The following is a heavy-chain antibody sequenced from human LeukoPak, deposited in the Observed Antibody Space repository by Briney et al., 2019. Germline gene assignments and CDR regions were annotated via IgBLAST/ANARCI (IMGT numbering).Heavy chain of an antibody. V-gene: IGHV4-34*01. CDR1: GGSFSGYY. CDR2: INHSGST. D-gene: IGHD3-22*01. CDR3: ARGFYYDSSGYSLDS. J-gene: IGHJ4*02. Sequence: SETLSLTCAVYGGSFSGYYWSWIRQPPGKGLEWIGEINHSGSTNYNPSLKSRVTISVDTSKNQFSLKLSSVTAADTAVYYCARGFYYDSSGYSLDSWGQGTLVTVSS.